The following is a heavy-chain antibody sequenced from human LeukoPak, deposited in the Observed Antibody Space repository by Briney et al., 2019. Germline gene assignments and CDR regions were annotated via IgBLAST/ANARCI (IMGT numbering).Heavy chain of an antibody. V-gene: IGHV4-59*01. CDR2: IYYSGSA. CDR3: ARGFGDWGLSWFDP. J-gene: IGHJ5*02. CDR1: GGSISSYY. D-gene: IGHD3-10*01. Sequence: SETLSLTCTVSGGSISSYYWSWIRQPPGEGLEWIGYIYYSGSAKHNPSLKSRVTISVDTSKNQFSLKLTSVTAADTAVYYCARGFGDWGLSWFDPWGQGTLVTVSS.